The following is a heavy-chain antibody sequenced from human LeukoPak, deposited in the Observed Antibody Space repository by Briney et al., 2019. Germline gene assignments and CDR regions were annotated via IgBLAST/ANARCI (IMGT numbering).Heavy chain of an antibody. CDR1: GFTFSSYA. D-gene: IGHD4-23*01. CDR3: ARDRRRDYGGKFGCDGMDV. Sequence: GGSLRLSCAASGFTFSSYAMHWVRQAPGKGLEYVSAISSNGGSTYYANSVKGRFTISRDNFKNTLYLQMGSLRAEDMAVYYWARDRRRDYGGKFGCDGMDVWGQGTTVTVSS. CDR2: ISSNGGST. V-gene: IGHV3-64*01. J-gene: IGHJ6*02.